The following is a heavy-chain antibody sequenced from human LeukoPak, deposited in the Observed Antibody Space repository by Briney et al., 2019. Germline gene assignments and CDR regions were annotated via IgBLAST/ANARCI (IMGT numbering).Heavy chain of an antibody. D-gene: IGHD3-16*01. J-gene: IGHJ5*02. Sequence: SETLSLTCTVSGGSISSYYWNWIRQPPGKGLEWIGYIYYSGSTNYNPSLKSRVTISVDTSKNQFSLNLTSVTAADTAVYYCARFTPQGYGWGGYNRFDPWGQGTLVTVSS. V-gene: IGHV4-59*01. CDR2: IYYSGST. CDR3: ARFTPQGYGWGGYNRFDP. CDR1: GGSISSYY.